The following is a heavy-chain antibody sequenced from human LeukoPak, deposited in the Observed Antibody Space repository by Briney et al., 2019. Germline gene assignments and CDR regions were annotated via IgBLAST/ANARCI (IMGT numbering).Heavy chain of an antibody. CDR1: GFTFSTYG. V-gene: IGHV3-30*03. CDR3: ARRRIDPGNWLDP. CDR2: ISYDGSHK. D-gene: IGHD2/OR15-2a*01. Sequence: GGSLRLSCAASGFTFSTYGMHWVRQAPGKGLEWVAIISYDGSHKYYADSVKGRFTISRDNSKDTLYLQMNSLRAEDTAVYYCARRRIDPGNWLDPWGQGTLVTVSS. J-gene: IGHJ5*02.